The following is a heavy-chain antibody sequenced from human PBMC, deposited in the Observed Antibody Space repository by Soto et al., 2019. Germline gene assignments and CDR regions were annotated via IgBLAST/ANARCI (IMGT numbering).Heavy chain of an antibody. CDR2: MKQDGSEK. CDR1: GFTFSSYW. CDR3: ATGGGTLIY. J-gene: IGHJ4*02. Sequence: VQLVESGGGVVQPGRSLRLSCAASGFTFSSYWMSWVRQAPGKGLEWVANMKQDGSEKNYVDSVKGRFTISRDNAKNSLYLQMNSLRAEDTAVYYCATGGGTLIYWGQGTLVTVSS. D-gene: IGHD1-1*01. V-gene: IGHV3-7*01.